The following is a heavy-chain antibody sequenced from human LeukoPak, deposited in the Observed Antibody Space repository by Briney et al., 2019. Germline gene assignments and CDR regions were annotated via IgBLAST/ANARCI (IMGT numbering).Heavy chain of an antibody. Sequence: QSGGSLRLSCAASGFTFSSYAMSWVRQAPGKGLKWVSAISGSGGSTYYADSVKGRFTISRDNSKNTLYLQMNSLRAEDTAVYYCANYGSGSYFSPFNYYYYYGMDVWGQGTTVTVSS. V-gene: IGHV3-23*01. D-gene: IGHD3-10*01. CDR2: ISGSGGST. J-gene: IGHJ6*02. CDR3: ANYGSGSYFSPFNYYYYYGMDV. CDR1: GFTFSSYA.